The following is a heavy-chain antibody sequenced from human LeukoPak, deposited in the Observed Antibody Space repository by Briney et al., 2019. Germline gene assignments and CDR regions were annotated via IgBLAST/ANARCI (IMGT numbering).Heavy chain of an antibody. J-gene: IGHJ5*02. D-gene: IGHD3-10*01. Sequence: PSETLSLTCTVSGGSISSYYWSWIRQPAGKGLEWIGRIYTSGITNYNPSLKSRVTMSVDTSKNQFSLRLSSVNAADTAVYFCAREGTSGGLNWLDPWGQGTLVTVSS. CDR2: IYTSGIT. CDR3: AREGTSGGLNWLDP. V-gene: IGHV4-4*07. CDR1: GGSISSYY.